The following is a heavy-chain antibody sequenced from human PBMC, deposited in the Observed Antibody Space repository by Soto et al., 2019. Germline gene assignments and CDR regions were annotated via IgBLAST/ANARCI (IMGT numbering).Heavy chain of an antibody. CDR3: ARDRIAVAGNPEYFQH. J-gene: IGHJ1*01. CDR2: ISSNGGST. CDR1: GFTFSSYA. Sequence: HPGGSLRLSCAASGFTFSSYAMHWVRQAPGKGLEYVSAISSNGGSTYYANSVKGRFTISRDNSKNTLYLQMNSLRAEDTAVYYCARDRIAVAGNPEYFQHWGQRTLVTVSS. D-gene: IGHD6-19*01. V-gene: IGHV3-64*01.